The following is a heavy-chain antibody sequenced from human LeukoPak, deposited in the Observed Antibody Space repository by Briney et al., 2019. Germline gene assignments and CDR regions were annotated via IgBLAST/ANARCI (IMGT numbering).Heavy chain of an antibody. CDR2: IYYTGST. D-gene: IGHD4-23*01. J-gene: IGHJ6*03. CDR1: GGSISSSSYY. Sequence: SETLSLTCTVSGGSISSSSYYWVWIRRPPGKGLEWIGSIYYTGSTYYNPSLRSRVTISVDTSKNQFSLMLRSVNAADTSVYYCARLHYGGNYGYYYYYMDVWGKGTTVTISS. CDR3: ARLHYGGNYGYYYYYMDV. V-gene: IGHV4-39*01.